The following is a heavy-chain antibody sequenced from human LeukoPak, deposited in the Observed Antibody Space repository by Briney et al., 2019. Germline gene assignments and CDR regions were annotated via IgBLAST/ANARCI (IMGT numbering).Heavy chain of an antibody. CDR2: IIPILGIA. V-gene: IGHV1-69*04. CDR1: GGTFSSYA. D-gene: IGHD5-12*01. J-gene: IGHJ4*02. Sequence: ASVKVSCKASGGTFSSYAISWVRQAPGQGLEWMGRIIPILGIANYAQKFQGRVTITADKSTSTAYMELSSLRSEDTDVYYCARVGDGYNCLDYWGQGTLVTVSS. CDR3: ARVGDGYNCLDY.